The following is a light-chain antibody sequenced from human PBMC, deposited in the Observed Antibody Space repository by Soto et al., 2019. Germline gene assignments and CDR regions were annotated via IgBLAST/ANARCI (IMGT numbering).Light chain of an antibody. CDR3: SSYAGSNNFVV. CDR1: SSDVGGYNY. CDR2: EVS. Sequence: QSVLTQPPSASGSPGQSVTISCTGTSSDVGGYNYVSWYQQYPGKAPKLMIYEVSKRPSGVPDRFSGSKSANTASLTVSGLQSAAEADYYCSSYAGSNNFVVFGGGTQLTVL. V-gene: IGLV2-8*01. J-gene: IGLJ2*01.